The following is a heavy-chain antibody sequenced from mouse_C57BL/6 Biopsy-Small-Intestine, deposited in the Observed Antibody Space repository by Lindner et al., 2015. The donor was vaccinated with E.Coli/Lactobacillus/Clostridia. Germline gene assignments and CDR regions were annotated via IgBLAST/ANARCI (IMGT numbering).Heavy chain of an antibody. CDR1: GFNIKDDY. D-gene: IGHD2-13*01. V-gene: IGHV1-4*01. J-gene: IGHJ3*01. CDR3: ASPPIYYGDYLFAY. Sequence: VQLQESGAEVVRPGASVKLSCTASGFNIKDDYIHWVRQRPGQGLEWIGYINPSSGYTEYNQKFKDKATLTADKSSSTAYLHLSSLTSEDPAVYYCASPPIYYGDYLFAYWGQGTLVTVSA. CDR2: INPSSGYT.